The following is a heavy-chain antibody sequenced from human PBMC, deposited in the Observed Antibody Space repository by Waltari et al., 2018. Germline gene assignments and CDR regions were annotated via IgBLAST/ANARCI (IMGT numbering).Heavy chain of an antibody. V-gene: IGHV4-30-4*01. CDR3: ARDGVEMGKGVGSWFDP. D-gene: IGHD3-3*01. CDR1: GGSITSGKYF. Sequence: QVQLQESGPGPVKPSQTLSLTCTVSGGSITSGKYFWSWIRQPPGKGLEGIGYMYYSGITDYNPSLKSRVSMSVDTSKNQFSLKRTSVTAADTAVYYCARDGVEMGKGVGSWFDPWGQGTLVTVSS. J-gene: IGHJ5*02. CDR2: MYYSGIT.